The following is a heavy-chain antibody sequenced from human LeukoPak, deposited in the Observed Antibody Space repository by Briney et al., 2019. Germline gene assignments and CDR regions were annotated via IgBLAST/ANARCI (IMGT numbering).Heavy chain of an antibody. CDR2: INHSGST. V-gene: IGHV4-34*01. CDR1: GGSFSGYY. J-gene: IGHJ5*02. D-gene: IGHD6-19*01. Sequence: SETLSLTCAVYGGSFSGYYWSWIRQPPGKGLEWIGEINHSGSTNYNPSLKSRVTISVDTSKNQFSLKLSSVAAADTAVYYCARSQGSGWYGVDWFDPWGQGTLVTVSS. CDR3: ARSQGSGWYGVDWFDP.